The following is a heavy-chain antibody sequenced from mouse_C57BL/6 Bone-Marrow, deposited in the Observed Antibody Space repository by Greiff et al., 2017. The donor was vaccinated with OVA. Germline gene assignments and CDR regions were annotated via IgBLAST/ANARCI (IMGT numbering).Heavy chain of an antibody. CDR2: IYPGSGST. CDR3: ARHDGDSHWYFDV. D-gene: IGHD2-3*01. Sequence: VQLQQPGAELVKPGASVKMSCKASGYTFTSYWITWVKQRPGQGLEWIGDIYPGSGSTNYNEKLKSKATLTVDTSSSTAYMQLSSLTSEDSAVYYCARHDGDSHWYFDVWGTGTTVTVSS. CDR1: GYTFTSYW. V-gene: IGHV1-55*01. J-gene: IGHJ1*03.